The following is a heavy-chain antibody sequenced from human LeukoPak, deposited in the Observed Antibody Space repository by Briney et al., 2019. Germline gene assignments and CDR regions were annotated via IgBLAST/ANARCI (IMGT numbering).Heavy chain of an antibody. J-gene: IGHJ6*02. CDR3: AKDFVRGNRITIFGVRSYGMDV. CDR2: INGGGGGGT. Sequence: GGSLRLSCAASGFTFSNYAMSWVRQAPGKGLEWVSGINGGGGGGTFHADSVRGRFTISRDNSKNTLYLQMNSLRAEDTAVYYCAKDFVRGNRITIFGVRSYGMDVWGQGTTVTVSS. D-gene: IGHD3-3*01. CDR1: GFTFSNYA. V-gene: IGHV3-23*01.